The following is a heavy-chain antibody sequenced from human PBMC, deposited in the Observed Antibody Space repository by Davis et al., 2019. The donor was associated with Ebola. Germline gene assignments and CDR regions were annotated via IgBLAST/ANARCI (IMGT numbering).Heavy chain of an antibody. V-gene: IGHV4-31*03. J-gene: IGHJ4*02. D-gene: IGHD3-10*01. Sequence: LRLTCTVSGGSISSGGYYWSWIRQHPGKGLEWIGYIYYSGSTNYNPSLKSRVTISVDTSKNQFSLKLSSVTAADTAVYYCARTGLWFGELPLSYFDYWGQGTLVTVSS. CDR3: ARTGLWFGELPLSYFDY. CDR2: IYYSGST. CDR1: GGSISSGGYY.